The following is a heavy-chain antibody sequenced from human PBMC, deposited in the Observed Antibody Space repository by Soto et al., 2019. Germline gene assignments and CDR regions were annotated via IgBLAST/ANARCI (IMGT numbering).Heavy chain of an antibody. CDR3: AVAVAGPTAIGY. D-gene: IGHD6-19*01. CDR1: GFTFSSYW. Sequence: EVQLVESGGGLVQPGGSLRLSCAASGFTFSSYWMHWVRQAPGKGLVWVSRINSDGSSTSYADSVTGRFTISRDNAKNTLYLLMNSLRAEDTAVYYCAVAVAGPTAIGYWGQGTLVTVSS. V-gene: IGHV3-74*01. J-gene: IGHJ4*02. CDR2: INSDGSST.